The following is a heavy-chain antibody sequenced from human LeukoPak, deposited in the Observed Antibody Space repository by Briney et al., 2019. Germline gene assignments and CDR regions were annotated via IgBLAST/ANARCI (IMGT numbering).Heavy chain of an antibody. J-gene: IGHJ4*02. CDR3: ARDSPLVY. V-gene: IGHV3-53*01. CDR2: IYSGGST. D-gene: IGHD3-9*01. CDR1: GFTVGSNY. Sequence: GGSLRLPCAASGFTVGSNYMNWVRQAPGKGLEWVSVIYSGGSTNYADSVKGRFIISRDNSMNTVYLQMNSLRAEDTAVYYCARDSPLVYWGQGTLVTVSS.